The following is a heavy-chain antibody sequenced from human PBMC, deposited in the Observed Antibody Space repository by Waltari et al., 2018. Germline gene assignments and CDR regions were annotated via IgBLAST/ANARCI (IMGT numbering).Heavy chain of an antibody. CDR1: GGTFITYV. Sequence: QVQLVQSGAAVKKPGSSVKVSCKASGGTFITYVISWVRQAPGQGLEWMGGIIPILGIANYAQKFQGRVTITADKSTSTAYMELSSLRSEDTAVYYCARGYDSGSDAFDIWGQGTMVTVSS. CDR3: ARGYDSGSDAFDI. V-gene: IGHV1-69*10. J-gene: IGHJ3*02. D-gene: IGHD3-22*01. CDR2: IIPILGIA.